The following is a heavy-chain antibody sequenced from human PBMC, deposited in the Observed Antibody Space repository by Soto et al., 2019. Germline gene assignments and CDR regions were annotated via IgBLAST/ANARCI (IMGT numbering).Heavy chain of an antibody. CDR2: VSHDGRNT. V-gene: IGHV3-30*18. D-gene: IGHD6-19*01. J-gene: IGHJ4*02. CDR1: GFTFSDYA. Sequence: VQLVESGGGVVQPGRSLRLSCAASGFTFSDYAMHWVRQAPGKGLEWVAVVSHDGRNTHYADSVKGRFTISRDSSKNTVALEMTGLRAEDTAVYYCAKGGRQWLVTSDFNCWGQGALVTVSS. CDR3: AKGGRQWLVTSDFNC.